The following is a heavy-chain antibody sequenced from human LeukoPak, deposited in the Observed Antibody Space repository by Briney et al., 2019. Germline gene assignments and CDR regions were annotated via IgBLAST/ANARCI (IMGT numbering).Heavy chain of an antibody. CDR1: GFTFNTYA. V-gene: IGHV3-30-3*01. CDR2: ISYDGNNK. CDR3: ARDSFGMDV. J-gene: IGHJ6*02. D-gene: IGHD3-16*01. Sequence: GGSLRLSCAVSGFTFNTYAMHCVRQAPGKGLEWVAVISYDGNNKYYADSVKGRFTISRDNSKNTLYLQMNSLIPEDTAIYYCARDSFGMDVWGQGTTVTVS.